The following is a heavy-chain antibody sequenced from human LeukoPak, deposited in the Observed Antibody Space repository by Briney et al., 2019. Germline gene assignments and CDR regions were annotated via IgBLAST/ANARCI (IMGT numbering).Heavy chain of an antibody. CDR1: GFSFSIYA. D-gene: IGHD5/OR15-5a*01. CDR2: IIGNGRDI. J-gene: IGHJ4*02. V-gene: IGHV3-23*01. Sequence: PGGSLRLSCAASGFSFSIYAMNWVRQAPGKGLEWVSLIIGNGRDIRYADSVKGRFTISRDNSKNILYLQMNSLRAEDTAVYFCAKDLTPDGLYELDYWGQGTLVTVSS. CDR3: AKDLTPDGLYELDY.